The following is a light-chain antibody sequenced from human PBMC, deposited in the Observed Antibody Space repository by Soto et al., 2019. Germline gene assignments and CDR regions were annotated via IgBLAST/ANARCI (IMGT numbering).Light chain of an antibody. CDR3: SSYTSSTTNV. CDR1: SSDVGGYNY. J-gene: IGLJ1*01. CDR2: DVS. Sequence: QPALTQPASWSGSPGQSSSISCTGTSSDVGGYNYVSWYQQHPGKAPKLLINDVSNRPSGISDRFSGSKSGNTASLTISGLQAEDEADYYCSSYTSSTTNVFGTGTKVTVL. V-gene: IGLV2-14*03.